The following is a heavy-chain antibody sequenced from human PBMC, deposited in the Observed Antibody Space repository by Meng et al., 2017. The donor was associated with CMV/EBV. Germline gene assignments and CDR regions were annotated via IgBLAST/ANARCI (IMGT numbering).Heavy chain of an antibody. CDR2: IRSSSTYI. V-gene: IGHV3-21*06. Sequence: LSCAASGFTFSSYNMNWVRQAPGRRLEWVSSIRSSSTYIHYADSVKSRFAISRDNAKNSLSLQMNSLRTEDTAVYYCAREAGHFYPDYWGQGTLVTVSS. CDR3: AREAGHFYPDY. CDR1: GFTFSSYN. D-gene: IGHD2/OR15-2a*01. J-gene: IGHJ4*02.